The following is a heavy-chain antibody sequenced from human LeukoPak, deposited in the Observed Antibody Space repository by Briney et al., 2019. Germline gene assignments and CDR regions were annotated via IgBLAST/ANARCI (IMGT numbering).Heavy chain of an antibody. V-gene: IGHV4-61*05. CDR3: ARDDSGWYQGAFDI. CDR2: IYYSGST. CDR1: GGSISSSSYY. D-gene: IGHD6-19*01. Sequence: PSETLSLTCTVSGGSISSSSYYWGWIRQPPGKGLEWIGYIYYSGSTNYNPSLKSRVTFSVDTSKNRFSLKLSSVTAADTAVYYCARDDSGWYQGAFDIWGQGTMVTVSS. J-gene: IGHJ3*02.